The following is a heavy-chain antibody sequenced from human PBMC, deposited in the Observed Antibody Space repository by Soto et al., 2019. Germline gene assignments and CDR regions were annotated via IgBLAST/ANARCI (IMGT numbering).Heavy chain of an antibody. CDR1: GGSISRYY. D-gene: IGHD3-10*01. Sequence: SETLSLTCTVSGGSISRYYWSWIRQPPGKGLEWIGYIYYSGSTNYSPSLKSRVTISVDTSKNQFSLKLNSVTAADSAVYYCARLSGRITMFRGGADWFDPWGQGTPVT. J-gene: IGHJ5*02. CDR2: IYYSGST. CDR3: ARLSGRITMFRGGADWFDP. V-gene: IGHV4-59*08.